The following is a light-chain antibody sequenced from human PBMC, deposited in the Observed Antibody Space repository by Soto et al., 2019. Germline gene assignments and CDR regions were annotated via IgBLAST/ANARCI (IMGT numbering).Light chain of an antibody. CDR2: ANN. Sequence: QSVLTQPPSVSGAPGQRVTISCTGSSSNIGARYDVHWYQQLPGTVPKLLIYANNNRPSGVPDRFSGSRSGTSASLAITGLQAGDEADYYCCSYAGSVVFGGGTKLTVL. V-gene: IGLV1-40*01. CDR3: CSYAGSVV. CDR1: SSNIGARYD. J-gene: IGLJ2*01.